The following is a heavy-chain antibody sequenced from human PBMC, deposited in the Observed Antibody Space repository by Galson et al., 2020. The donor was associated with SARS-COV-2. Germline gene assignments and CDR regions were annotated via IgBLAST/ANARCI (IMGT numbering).Heavy chain of an antibody. CDR3: AKGGGPYCSGGSCSGSYFDY. J-gene: IGHJ4*02. CDR2: ISYDGSNK. Sequence: GGSLRLSCAASGFTFSSYAMHWVRQAPGKGLEWVAVISYDGSNKYYADSVKGRFTISRDNSKNTLYLQMNSLRAEDTAVYYCAKGGGPYCSGGSCSGSYFDYWGQGTLVTVSS. CDR1: GFTFSSYA. D-gene: IGHD2-15*01. V-gene: IGHV3-30*04.